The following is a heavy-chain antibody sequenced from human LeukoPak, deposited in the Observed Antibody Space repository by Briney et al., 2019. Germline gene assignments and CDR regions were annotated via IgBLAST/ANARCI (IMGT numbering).Heavy chain of an antibody. D-gene: IGHD3-10*01. CDR1: GGTFSSYA. Sequence: SVKVSCKASGGTFSSYAISWVRQAPGQGLEWMGGIIPIFGTAYYTQKFQGRVTITADESTSTAYMELSSLRSEDTAVYYCARFSAGMVRGVSTVNYYGMDVWGQGTTVTVSS. CDR2: IIPIFGTA. V-gene: IGHV1-69*13. J-gene: IGHJ6*02. CDR3: ARFSAGMVRGVSTVNYYGMDV.